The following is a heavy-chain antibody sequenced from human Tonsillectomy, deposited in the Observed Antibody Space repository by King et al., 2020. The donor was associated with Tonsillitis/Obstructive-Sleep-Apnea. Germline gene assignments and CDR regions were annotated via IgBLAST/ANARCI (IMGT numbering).Heavy chain of an antibody. J-gene: IGHJ6*02. CDR3: AKVARSNWYMDV. Sequence: VQLVESGGGVVQPGRSLRLSCAASGFTFSSYGMHWVRQAPGKGLEWVAVIWYDGSNKYYVDSVKGRFTISRDNSKNTLYLQMNILRVEDTAVYYCAKVARSNWYMDVWGQGTTVTVSS. CDR1: GFTFSSYG. D-gene: IGHD6-13*01. CDR2: IWYDGSNK. V-gene: IGHV3-33*06.